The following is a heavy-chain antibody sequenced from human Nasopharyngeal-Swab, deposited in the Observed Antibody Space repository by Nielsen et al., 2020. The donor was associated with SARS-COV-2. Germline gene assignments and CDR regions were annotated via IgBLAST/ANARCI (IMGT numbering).Heavy chain of an antibody. Sequence: GVLKISCAVSGFSISSTFINWVRQAPGKGLEWISLINSAGEGVYGDSVKGRFTISRDTSKNTVSLQMNSLRAEDTAVYYCATGACDYWGQGALVTVSS. CDR2: INSAGEG. CDR3: ATGACDY. CDR1: GFSISSTF. V-gene: IGHV3-53*01. J-gene: IGHJ4*02.